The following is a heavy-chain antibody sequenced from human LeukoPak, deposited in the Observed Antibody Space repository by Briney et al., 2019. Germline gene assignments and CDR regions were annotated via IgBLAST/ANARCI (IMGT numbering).Heavy chain of an antibody. CDR1: GFTFDDYA. V-gene: IGHV3-49*04. Sequence: GGSLRLSCTASGFTFDDYAMSWVRQAPGKGLVWVGFISSTAYGATTEYAASVKGRFTISRDNAKNSLSLQMDSLRAEDTAVYYCATAVTRRRLEWNFDLWGRGTLVTVSS. CDR2: ISSTAYGATT. D-gene: IGHD4-17*01. CDR3: ATAVTRRRLEWNFDL. J-gene: IGHJ2*01.